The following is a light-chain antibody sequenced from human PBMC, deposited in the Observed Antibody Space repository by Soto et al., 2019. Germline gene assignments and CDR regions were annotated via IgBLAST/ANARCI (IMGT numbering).Light chain of an antibody. CDR3: QQYNNWLSRT. Sequence: DIQMTQSPSTLSASVGDRVTITCRASQSISSWLAWYQQKPGKAPKLLIYGASSLESGVPSRFSGSGSGTEFTLTISSLQSEDFAVYYCQQYNNWLSRTFGQGTKVDIK. CDR2: GAS. CDR1: QSISSW. J-gene: IGKJ1*01. V-gene: IGKV1-5*01.